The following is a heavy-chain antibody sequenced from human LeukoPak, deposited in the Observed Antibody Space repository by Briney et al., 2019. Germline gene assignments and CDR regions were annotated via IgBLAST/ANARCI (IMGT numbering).Heavy chain of an antibody. Sequence: SVKVSCKASGGTFSSYAISWVRQAPGQGLEWMGGIIPIFGTANYAQKFQGRVTITADESTSTAYMELSSLRSEDTAVYYCARDTGSAYDFWSGPYPNWYFDLWGRGTLVTVSS. CDR2: IIPIFGTA. V-gene: IGHV1-69*13. CDR3: ARDTGSAYDFWSGPYPNWYFDL. D-gene: IGHD3-3*01. CDR1: GGTFSSYA. J-gene: IGHJ2*01.